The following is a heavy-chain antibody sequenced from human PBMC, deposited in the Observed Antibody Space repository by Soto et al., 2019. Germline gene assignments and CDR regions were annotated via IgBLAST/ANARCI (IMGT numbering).Heavy chain of an antibody. CDR2: ISGSGGST. Sequence: EVHLLESGGGLVQPGGSLRLSCAGSGFTFSSYAMSWVRHAPGKGLEWVSAISGSGGSTYYADSVKGRFTISSDTSKNTLHLQMNSLRAEDTAVYYCPKVSMELGGAFDYWGQGTLVNVSS. D-gene: IGHD1-7*01. CDR1: GFTFSSYA. CDR3: PKVSMELGGAFDY. J-gene: IGHJ4*02. V-gene: IGHV3-23*01.